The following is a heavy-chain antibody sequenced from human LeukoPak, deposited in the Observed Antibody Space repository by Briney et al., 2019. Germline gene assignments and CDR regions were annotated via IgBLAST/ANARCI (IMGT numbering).Heavy chain of an antibody. CDR2: INPNNGDT. J-gene: IGHJ4*02. CDR3: ARRGYEFSDLDN. D-gene: IGHD3/OR15-3a*01. Sequence: GASVKVSCKASVYTFTGYYMHWVRQAPGQGLEWMGWINPNNGDTNFAQKFQGRVAMTRDTSMNTVYMELSSLRSDDTAVYYCARRGYEFSDLDNWGQGTLVTVSS. V-gene: IGHV1-2*02. CDR1: VYTFTGYY.